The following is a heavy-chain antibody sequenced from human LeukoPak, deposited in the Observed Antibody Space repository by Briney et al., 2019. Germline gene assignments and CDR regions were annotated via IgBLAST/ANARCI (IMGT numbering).Heavy chain of an antibody. CDR3: ARDYSSGNEGQDY. V-gene: IGHV3-33*08. CDR2: IWYDGSNE. Sequence: GGSLRLSCAASGFTFSTYGMHWVRQAPGKGLEWVALIWYDGSNEYYAHSVKGRFTISRANSKNTLYLQMNSLRAEDTAIYYCARDYSSGNEGQDYWGQGTLVTVSS. CDR1: GFTFSTYG. J-gene: IGHJ4*02. D-gene: IGHD4-23*01.